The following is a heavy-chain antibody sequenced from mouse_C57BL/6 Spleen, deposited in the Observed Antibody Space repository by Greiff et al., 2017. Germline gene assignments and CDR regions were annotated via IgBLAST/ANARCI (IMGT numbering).Heavy chain of an antibody. CDR1: GYTFTSYG. Sequence: QVQLKQSGAELARPGASVKLSCKASGYTFTSYGISWVKQRTGQGLEWIGEIYPRSGNTYYNEKFKGKATLTADKSSSTAYMELRSLTSEDSAVYFCARSDSPNYFDYWGQGTTLTVSS. V-gene: IGHV1-81*01. CDR2: IYPRSGNT. D-gene: IGHD3-2*01. J-gene: IGHJ2*01. CDR3: ARSDSPNYFDY.